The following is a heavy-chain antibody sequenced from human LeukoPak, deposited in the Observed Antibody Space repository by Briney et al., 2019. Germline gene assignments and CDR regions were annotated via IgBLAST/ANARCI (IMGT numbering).Heavy chain of an antibody. D-gene: IGHD2-2*01. V-gene: IGHV4-39*01. J-gene: IGHJ5*02. CDR3: ARSEDCGSSSCYWFDP. Sequence: PSETLSLTCTVSGGSISSSSYYWGWIRQPPGKGLEWIGSIYYSGSTYYNPSLKSRVTISVDTSKNQFSLKLSSVTAADTAVYYCARSEDCGSSSCYWFDPWGQGTLVTVSS. CDR1: GGSISSSSYY. CDR2: IYYSGST.